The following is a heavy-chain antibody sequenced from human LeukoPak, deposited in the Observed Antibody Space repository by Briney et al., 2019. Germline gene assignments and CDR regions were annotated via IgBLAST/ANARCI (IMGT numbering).Heavy chain of an antibody. CDR1: GFTFSSYA. Sequence: PGGSLRLSCAASGFTFSSYAMYWVRQAPGKGLEWVSGIFGSGGSTHYADSVKCRFTISRDNSKNTVYLQMNSLRAEDTAVYYCAKTTTGYSSGRYPGWPVDYWGQGTLVTVSS. J-gene: IGHJ4*02. CDR3: AKTTTGYSSGRYPGWPVDY. V-gene: IGHV3-23*01. D-gene: IGHD6-19*01. CDR2: IFGSGGST.